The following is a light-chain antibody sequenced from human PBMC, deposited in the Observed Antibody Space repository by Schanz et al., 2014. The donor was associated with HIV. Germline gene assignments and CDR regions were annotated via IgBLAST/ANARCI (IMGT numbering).Light chain of an antibody. Sequence: QSVLTQPPSASGSPGQSVTISCAGTRGDIGSYNYVSWYQQRPGKAPRLLISEVNKGPSGVPDRFSGSKSDNTASLTVSGLQAEDEADYYCCSYATFTTLVVFRGGTKLTVL. CDR3: CSYATFTTLVV. V-gene: IGLV2-8*01. CDR1: RGDIGSYNY. J-gene: IGLJ2*01. CDR2: EVN.